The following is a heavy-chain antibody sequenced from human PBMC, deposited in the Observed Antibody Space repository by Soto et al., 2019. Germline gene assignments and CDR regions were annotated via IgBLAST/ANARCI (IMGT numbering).Heavy chain of an antibody. CDR1: GYTFTGFY. D-gene: IGHD3-22*01. J-gene: IGHJ4*02. V-gene: IGHV1-2*04. CDR2: IHPNSGDT. CDR3: ARDYNYYDSSGYYLFDY. Sequence: ASVKVSCKASGYTFTGFYIHWVRQAPGQGLEWVGWIHPNSGDTNYAQKFQGWVTMTRDTSISTAYMELSRLRSDDTAVYYCARDYNYYDSSGYYLFDYWGQGTLVTVSS.